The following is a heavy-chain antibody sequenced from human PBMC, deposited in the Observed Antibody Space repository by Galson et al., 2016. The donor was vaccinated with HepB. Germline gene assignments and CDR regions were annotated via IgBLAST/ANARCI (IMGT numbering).Heavy chain of an antibody. CDR1: GYTFTSHA. D-gene: IGHD5-18*01. CDR2: INAGNGNT. J-gene: IGHJ4*02. CDR3: ARYGQLWSFDY. Sequence: SVKVSCKASGYTFTSHAMHWVRQARGQRLEWMGWINAGNGNTKYSQKFQARVIITRDTSASTAYMEMSSLRAEDTAVYYCARYGQLWSFDYWGQGTLVTVSS. V-gene: IGHV1-3*01.